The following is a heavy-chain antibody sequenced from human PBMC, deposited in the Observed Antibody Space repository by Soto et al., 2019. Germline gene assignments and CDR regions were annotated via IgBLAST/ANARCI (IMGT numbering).Heavy chain of an antibody. CDR3: AKDWVGGSNKYYFEY. CDR1: GFTFRDYG. J-gene: IGHJ4*02. CDR2: ISHHGLKE. D-gene: IGHD1-26*01. V-gene: IGHV3-30*18. Sequence: QMQLVESGGGVVRPGRSLRLSCVASGFTFRDYGMHWVRQAPGKGLEWVAGISHHGLKEHYADSVKGRFTISRDNSKKTVYLQLNSLRGDDTAVYYCAKDWVGGSNKYYFEYWGQGTLVTVSS.